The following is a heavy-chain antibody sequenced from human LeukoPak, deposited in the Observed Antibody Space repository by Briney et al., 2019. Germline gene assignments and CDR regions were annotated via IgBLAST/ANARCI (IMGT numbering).Heavy chain of an antibody. CDR2: INHSGNT. J-gene: IGHJ5*02. Sequence: SETLSLTCAVYGGSFSGYYWSWIRQPPGKGLEWIGFINHSGNTNYNPSLKSRVTLSVDTSKSQFSLRLSSVTAADTAVYYCARHGGTFDPWGQGTLVTVSS. CDR1: GGSFSGYY. D-gene: IGHD3-16*01. CDR3: ARHGGTFDP. V-gene: IGHV4-34*01.